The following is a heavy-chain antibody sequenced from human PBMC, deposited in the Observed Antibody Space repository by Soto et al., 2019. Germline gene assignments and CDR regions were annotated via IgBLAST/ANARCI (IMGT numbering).Heavy chain of an antibody. D-gene: IGHD5-18*01. J-gene: IGHJ4*01. CDR1: GFTFSSYW. V-gene: IGHV3-74*01. Sequence: GGSLRLSCAASGFTFSSYWMHWVRQAPGKGLVWVSRINPDGGATNYADSVKGRFTISRDNAKNTLYLQMNSLRAEDTAVFYCGRGGSDSPMAPGYWGQGTLVTVSS. CDR2: INPDGGAT. CDR3: GRGGSDSPMAPGY.